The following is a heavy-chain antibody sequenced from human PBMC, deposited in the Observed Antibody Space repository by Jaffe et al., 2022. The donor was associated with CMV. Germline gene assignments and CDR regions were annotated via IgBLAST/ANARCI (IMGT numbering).Heavy chain of an antibody. D-gene: IGHD3-22*01. CDR3: AREVNMYYFESGGYSGAYDI. CDR2: IKRDGSER. J-gene: IGHJ3*02. V-gene: IGHV3-7*03. CDR1: GFTFTNYW. Sequence: EVQLVESGGGLVQPGGSLRVSCAASGFTFTNYWMTWVRQGPGKGLEWVATIKRDGSERYFVDSVAGRFTMSRDNARNSMYLQMNSLRVEDTAVYYCAREVNMYYFESGGYSGAYDIWGRGTTVTVSS.